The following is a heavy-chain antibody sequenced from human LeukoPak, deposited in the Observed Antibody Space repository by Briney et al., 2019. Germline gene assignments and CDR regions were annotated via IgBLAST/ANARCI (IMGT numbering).Heavy chain of an antibody. D-gene: IGHD1-1*01. V-gene: IGHV3-30*18. CDR1: GFTFSSYG. J-gene: IGHJ4*02. Sequence: GRSLRLPCAASGFTFSSYGMHWVRQAPGKGLEWVAVISYDGSNKYYADSVKGRFTISRDNSKNTLYLQMNSLRAEDTAVYYCAKNWNYFDYWGQGTLVTVSS. CDR3: AKNWNYFDY. CDR2: ISYDGSNK.